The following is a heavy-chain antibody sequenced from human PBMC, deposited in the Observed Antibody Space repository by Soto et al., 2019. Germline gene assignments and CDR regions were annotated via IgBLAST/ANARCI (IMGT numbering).Heavy chain of an antibody. CDR1: GYTFTGHY. CDR3: AKDISAWPNWFDP. D-gene: IGHD6-19*01. V-gene: IGHV1-2*02. Sequence: ASVKVSCKASGYTFTGHYIHWVRQAPEQGPEWMGEIGPESGATRYAQRFQGRVTMTRDMSITTVYMELNNLSPDDTAVYYCAKDISAWPNWFDPWGQGILVTVSS. CDR2: IGPESGAT. J-gene: IGHJ5*02.